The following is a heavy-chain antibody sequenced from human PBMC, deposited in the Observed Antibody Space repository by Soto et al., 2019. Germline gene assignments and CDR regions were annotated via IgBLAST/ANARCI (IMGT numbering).Heavy chain of an antibody. CDR2: ISYDGSNK. Sequence: PGGSLRLSCAASGFTFSSYGMHWVRQAPGKGLEWVAVISYDGSNKYYADSVKGRFTISRDNSKNTLYLQMNSLRAEDTAVYYCAKDLFSSSWYLDYWGQGTLVTVSS. CDR3: AKDLFSSSWYLDY. D-gene: IGHD6-13*01. CDR1: GFTFSSYG. V-gene: IGHV3-30*18. J-gene: IGHJ4*02.